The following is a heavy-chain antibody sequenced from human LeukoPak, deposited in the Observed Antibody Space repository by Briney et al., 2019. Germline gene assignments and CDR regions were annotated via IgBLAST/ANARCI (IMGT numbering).Heavy chain of an antibody. CDR1: GYTFTGYY. V-gene: IGHV1-2*06. D-gene: IGHD3/OR15-3a*01. J-gene: IGHJ4*02. CDR2: INPNSGGT. CDR3: VRDQEPLHDGLWTGYYNEWGIYDY. Sequence: ASVKVSCKASGYTFTGYYTHWVRQAPGKGLEWMGRINPNSGGTNYAQKFQGRVTMTRDTSISTAYMELSRLRSDDTAVYYCVRDQEPLHDGLWTGYYNEWGIYDYLVQGTQV.